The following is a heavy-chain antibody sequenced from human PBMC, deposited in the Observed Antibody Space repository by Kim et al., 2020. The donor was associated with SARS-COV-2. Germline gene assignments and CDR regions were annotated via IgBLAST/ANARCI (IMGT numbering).Heavy chain of an antibody. CDR3: ARSARNKGYAFDI. CDR2: IYYSGST. Sequence: SETLSLTCTVSGGSISSYYWSWIRQPPGKGLEWIGYIYYSGSTNYNPSLKSRVTISVDTSKNQFSLKLSSVTAADTAVYYCARSARNKGYAFDIWGQGTMVTVSS. V-gene: IGHV4-59*08. CDR1: GGSISSYY. J-gene: IGHJ3*02.